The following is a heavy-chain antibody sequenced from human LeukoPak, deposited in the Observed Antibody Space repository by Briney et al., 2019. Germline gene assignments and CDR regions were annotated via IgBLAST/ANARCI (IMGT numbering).Heavy chain of an antibody. Sequence: GGSLRLSCAASGFTFSSYSMNWVRQAPGKGLEWVSSISSSSSYMYYADSVKGRFTISRDNAKNSLYLQMNSLRAEDTAVYYCARDFGREATGAFDIWGQGTMVTVSS. J-gene: IGHJ3*02. D-gene: IGHD3/OR15-3a*01. CDR1: GFTFSSYS. CDR2: ISSSSSYM. CDR3: ARDFGREATGAFDI. V-gene: IGHV3-21*01.